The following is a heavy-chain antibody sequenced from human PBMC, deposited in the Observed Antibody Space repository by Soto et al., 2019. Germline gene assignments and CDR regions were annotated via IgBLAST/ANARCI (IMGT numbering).Heavy chain of an antibody. Sequence: TLETLSLTCTVSGGSISSSSYCWGWIRQPPGKGLEWIGSTYYSGSTYYNPSLKSRVTISVDTSKNQFSLKLSSVTAADTAVYYCARHTPAISISDHWGQGTLVTVSS. D-gene: IGHD2-15*01. V-gene: IGHV4-39*01. J-gene: IGHJ4*02. CDR2: TYYSGST. CDR3: ARHTPAISISDH. CDR1: GGSISSSSYC.